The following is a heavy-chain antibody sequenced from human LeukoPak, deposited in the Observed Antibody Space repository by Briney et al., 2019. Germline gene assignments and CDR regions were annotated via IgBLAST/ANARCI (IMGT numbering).Heavy chain of an antibody. CDR1: GYTFTNYY. D-gene: IGHD1-26*01. CDR2: ISAYNGNT. V-gene: IGHV1-18*04. Sequence: GASVKVSCKASGYTFTNYYMHWVRQAPGQGLEWMGWISAYNGNTNYAQKLQGRATMTTDTSTSTAYMELRSLRSDDTAVYYCARDEPWDYFDYWGQGTLVTVSS. CDR3: ARDEPWDYFDY. J-gene: IGHJ4*02.